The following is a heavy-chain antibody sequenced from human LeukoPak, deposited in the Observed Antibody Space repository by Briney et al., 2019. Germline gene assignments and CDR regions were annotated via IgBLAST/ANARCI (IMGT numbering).Heavy chain of an antibody. D-gene: IGHD4-17*01. Sequence: ASVKVSCKTSGGTFNNSAISWVRQAPGQGLEWLGGIMPLFGTAGYAQKFQCRVTITKDESTRTVYLELTSLTSDDTAVYYCARDVHGDYGSGWFDPWGQGTLVSVSS. V-gene: IGHV1-69*05. CDR2: IMPLFGTA. J-gene: IGHJ5*02. CDR3: ARDVHGDYGSGWFDP. CDR1: GGTFNNSA.